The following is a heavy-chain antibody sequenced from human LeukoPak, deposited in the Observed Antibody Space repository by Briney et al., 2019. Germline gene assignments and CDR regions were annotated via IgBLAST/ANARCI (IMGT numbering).Heavy chain of an antibody. V-gene: IGHV3-23*01. J-gene: IGHJ4*02. CDR1: GFTFSSSA. Sequence: QTGGSLRLSCAASGFTFSSSAMTWVRQAPGKGLEWVSTISGSGGSTYYADSVMGRLTISRDNSKSTLYLQMNSLRAEDTALYYCAKSLTTVTTFCYFDYWGQGTLVTVSS. D-gene: IGHD4-4*01. CDR3: AKSLTTVTTFCYFDY. CDR2: ISGSGGST.